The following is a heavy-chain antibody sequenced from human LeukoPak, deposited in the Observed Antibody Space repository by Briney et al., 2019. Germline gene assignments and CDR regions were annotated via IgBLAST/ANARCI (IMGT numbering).Heavy chain of an antibody. CDR3: TTGGDTGKYLQH. J-gene: IGHJ1*01. D-gene: IGHD3-16*01. Sequence: KPGGSLRLSCAASGFTFSTYTMNWVRQAPGKGLEWVSSISSGSYYIYYADSVKGRFTISRDNAQNSLFLHMNSLRAEDTAVYYCTTGGDTGKYLQHWGQGTLVTVSS. CDR2: ISSGSYYI. V-gene: IGHV3-21*01. CDR1: GFTFSTYT.